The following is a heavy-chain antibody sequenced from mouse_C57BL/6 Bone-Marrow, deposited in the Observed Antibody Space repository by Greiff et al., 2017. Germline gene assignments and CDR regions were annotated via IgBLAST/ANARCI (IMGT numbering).Heavy chain of an antibody. CDR1: GYTFTSYD. CDR3: ARLEFDGSSGDWYFDV. CDR2: IDPRGGST. Sequence: VQLQQSGPELVKPGASVKLSCKASGYTFTSYDINWVKQRPGQGLEWIGWIDPRGGSTKYNEKFKGKATLTVDTSSSTAYMELHSLTSEDSAVYFCARLEFDGSSGDWYFDVWGTGTTVTVSS. V-gene: IGHV1-85*01. J-gene: IGHJ1*03. D-gene: IGHD1-1*01.